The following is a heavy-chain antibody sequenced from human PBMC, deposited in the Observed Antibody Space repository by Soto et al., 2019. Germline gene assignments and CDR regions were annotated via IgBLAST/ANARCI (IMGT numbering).Heavy chain of an antibody. CDR2: IYYSGST. Sequence: PSETLSLTCTVSGGSISSSSYYWGWIRQPPGKGLEWIGSIYYSGSTYYNPSLKSRVTISVDTSKNQFSLKLSSVTAADTAVYYCARDVRGSYFDYWGQGTLVTVSS. V-gene: IGHV4-39*02. CDR1: GGSISSSSYY. D-gene: IGHD3-16*01. CDR3: ARDVRGSYFDY. J-gene: IGHJ4*02.